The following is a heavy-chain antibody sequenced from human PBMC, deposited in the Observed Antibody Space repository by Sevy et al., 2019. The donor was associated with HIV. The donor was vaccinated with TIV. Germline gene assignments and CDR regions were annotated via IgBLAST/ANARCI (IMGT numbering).Heavy chain of an antibody. Sequence: GGSLRLSCAASGFTFSSYAMSWVRQAPGKGLEWVSAISGSGGSTYYADSVKGRFTISRDNSKNTRYLQMNSLRAEDTAVYYCANDYGDLPNWFDPWGQGTLVTVSS. J-gene: IGHJ5*02. CDR1: GFTFSSYA. D-gene: IGHD4-17*01. V-gene: IGHV3-23*01. CDR3: ANDYGDLPNWFDP. CDR2: ISGSGGST.